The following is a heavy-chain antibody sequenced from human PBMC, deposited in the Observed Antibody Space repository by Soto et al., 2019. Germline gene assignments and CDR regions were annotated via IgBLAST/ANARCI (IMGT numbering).Heavy chain of an antibody. V-gene: IGHV4-39*01. J-gene: IGHJ6*02. D-gene: IGHD3-9*01. CDR1: GGSISSSSYY. Sequence: SETLSLTCTVSGGSISSSSYYWGWIRQPPGKGLEWIGSIYYSGSTYHNPSLKSRVTISVDTSKNQFSLKLSSVTAADTAVYYCASEIPHYDILTGPPLYGMDVWGQGTTVTVSS. CDR3: ASEIPHYDILTGPPLYGMDV. CDR2: IYYSGST.